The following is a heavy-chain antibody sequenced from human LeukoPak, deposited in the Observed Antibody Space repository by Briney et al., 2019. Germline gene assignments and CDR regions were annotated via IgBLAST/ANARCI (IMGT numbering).Heavy chain of an antibody. CDR3: ARADCSSSTCYLRRSWFDP. J-gene: IGHJ5*02. D-gene: IGHD2-2*01. CDR2: ISTSSRYI. Sequence: GGSLRLFCAASGSTLSNYDMNWVRQAPGKGLEWVSSISTSSRYIYYKDSVRGRFTISRDDAKNSLYLEMNSLRAEDTAVYYCARADCSSSTCYLRRSWFDPWGQGTLVTVSS. CDR1: GSTLSNYD. V-gene: IGHV3-21*01.